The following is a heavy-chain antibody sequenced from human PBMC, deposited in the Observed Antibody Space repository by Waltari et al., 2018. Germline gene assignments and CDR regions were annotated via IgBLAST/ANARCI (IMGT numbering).Heavy chain of an antibody. V-gene: IGHV3-53*01. Sequence: HLVESGGGLIQPGGSRRLSCAASGFTGTNYYMSWVRQAPGRGLECVSVIYSAVTTYYADSVKGRFTISRDTFRNTLYLQMDNLRPDDTAVYYCARGNTASLDYWGQGTLVTVSS. D-gene: IGHD2-21*02. CDR3: ARGNTASLDY. CDR1: GFTGTNYY. J-gene: IGHJ4*02. CDR2: IYSAVTT.